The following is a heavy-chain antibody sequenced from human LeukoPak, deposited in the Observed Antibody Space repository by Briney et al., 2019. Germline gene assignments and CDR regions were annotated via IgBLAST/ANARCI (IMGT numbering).Heavy chain of an antibody. Sequence: GASVKVSCKASGYTFTSYGISWVRQAPGQGLEWMGWISAYNGNTNYAQKLQGRVTMTTDTSTSTAYMELRSLRSDDTAVYYCARAADYGSGSYHWFDPWGQGTLVTVSS. CDR2: ISAYNGNT. CDR1: GYTFTSYG. V-gene: IGHV1-18*01. D-gene: IGHD3-10*01. CDR3: ARAADYGSGSYHWFDP. J-gene: IGHJ5*02.